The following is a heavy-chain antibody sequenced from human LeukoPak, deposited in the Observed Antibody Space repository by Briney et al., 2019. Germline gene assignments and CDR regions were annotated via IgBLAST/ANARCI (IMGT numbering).Heavy chain of an antibody. V-gene: IGHV3-30*18. J-gene: IGHJ4*02. CDR3: AKDHLEMATAGCFDY. Sequence: GGSLRLSCAASGFTFSSYGMHWVRQAPGKGLEWVAVISYDGSNKYYADSVKGRFTISRDNSKNTLYLQINSLRAEDTAVYYCAKDHLEMATAGCFDYWGQGTLVTVSS. CDR2: ISYDGSNK. CDR1: GFTFSSYG. D-gene: IGHD5-24*01.